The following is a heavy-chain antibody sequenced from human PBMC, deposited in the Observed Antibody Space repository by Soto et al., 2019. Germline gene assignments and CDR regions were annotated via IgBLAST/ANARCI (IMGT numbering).Heavy chain of an antibody. Sequence: ASVKVSCKASGYTFTSYGISWVRQAPGQGLEWMGWISAYNGNTNYAQKLQGRVTMTTDTSTSTAYMELRSLRAEDTAVYYCAKDRDYPRDYFHYWGQGTLVTVSS. CDR3: AKDRDYPRDYFHY. J-gene: IGHJ4*02. CDR2: ISAYNGNT. V-gene: IGHV1-18*01. D-gene: IGHD3-10*01. CDR1: GYTFTSYG.